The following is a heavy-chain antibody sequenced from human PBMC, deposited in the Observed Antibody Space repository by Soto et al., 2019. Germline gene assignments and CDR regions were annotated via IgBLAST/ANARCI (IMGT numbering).Heavy chain of an antibody. CDR2: INEDGVTT. V-gene: IGHV3-74*03. D-gene: IGHD6-19*01. J-gene: IGHJ4*02. CDR3: AQNGQWLATPPVA. Sequence: GGSLRLSCEASGFMFSMYWMHWVRQVPGKGPVWVSRINEDGVTTTYADSVKGRFTISRDNDKSTLYLQMNSLRAEDTAIYYCAQNGQWLATPPVAWGQGSLVTVSS. CDR1: GFMFSMYW.